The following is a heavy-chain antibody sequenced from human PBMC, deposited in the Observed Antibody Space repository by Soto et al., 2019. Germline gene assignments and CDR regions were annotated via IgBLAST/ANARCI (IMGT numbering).Heavy chain of an antibody. D-gene: IGHD3-22*01. Sequence: ASVKLSCKASGDTFTSYGISCVRQAPSQGLEWMGWISAYNGNTNYAQKLQGRVTMTTDTSTSTAYMELRSLRSDDTAVYYCARVPDSSGYYFSYDYWGQGTLVTVS. CDR2: ISAYNGNT. CDR1: GDTFTSYG. J-gene: IGHJ4*02. CDR3: ARVPDSSGYYFSYDY. V-gene: IGHV1-18*01.